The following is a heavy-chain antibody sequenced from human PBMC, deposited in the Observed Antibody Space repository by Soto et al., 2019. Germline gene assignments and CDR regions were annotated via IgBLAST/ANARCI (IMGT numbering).Heavy chain of an antibody. J-gene: IGHJ6*02. CDR3: ARGEQLYHYYYGMDV. CDR2: INTGNGNT. V-gene: IGHV1-3*04. CDR1: GYSFTTHA. Sequence: ASVKVSCKASGYSFTTHAMIWVRQAPGQRPEWMGWINTGNGNTRYSPKFQGRVNITRDTSASTAYMELSSLKSEDTAVYYCARGEQLYHYYYGMDVWVQGSTVTVPS.